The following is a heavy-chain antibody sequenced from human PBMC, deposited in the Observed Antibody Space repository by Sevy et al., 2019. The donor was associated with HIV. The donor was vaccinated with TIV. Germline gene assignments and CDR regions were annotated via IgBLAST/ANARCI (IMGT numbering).Heavy chain of an antibody. CDR3: ARADWVERYYHYYMDV. D-gene: IGHD3-9*01. V-gene: IGHV3-7*03. Sequence: GGSLRLSCAASGFTFSSYWMSWVRQAPGKGLEWVANIKQDGSEKYYVDSVKGRFTISRDNAKNSLYLQMNSLRAEDTAVYYCARADWVERYYHYYMDVWGKGTTVTVSS. J-gene: IGHJ6*03. CDR2: IKQDGSEK. CDR1: GFTFSSYW.